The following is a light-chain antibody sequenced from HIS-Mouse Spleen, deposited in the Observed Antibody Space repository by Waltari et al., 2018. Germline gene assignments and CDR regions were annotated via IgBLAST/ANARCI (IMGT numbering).Light chain of an antibody. CDR3: QQYNSYTWT. J-gene: IGKJ1*01. V-gene: IGKV1-5*03. CDR2: KAS. Sequence: STLSPSVGDRVTITCRASQSISSWLAWYQQKPGKAPKLLIYKASSLESGVPSRFSGSGSGTEFTLTISSLQPDDFATYYCQQYNSYTWTFGQGTKVEIK. CDR1: QSISSW.